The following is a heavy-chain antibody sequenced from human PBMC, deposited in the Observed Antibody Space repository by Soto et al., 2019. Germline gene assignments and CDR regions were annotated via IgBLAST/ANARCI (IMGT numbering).Heavy chain of an antibody. CDR2: INSDGSST. Sequence: GGALQLSWGASGFHFRNYWMHWIRQAPGKGLVWVSRINSDGSSTSYADSVKGRFTISRDNAKNTLYLQMNSLRAEDTAVYYCASGHYYDSSGYYTDYWGQGTLGTAPQ. CDR3: ASGHYYDSSGYYTDY. J-gene: IGHJ4*02. V-gene: IGHV3-74*01. D-gene: IGHD3-22*01. CDR1: GFHFRNYW.